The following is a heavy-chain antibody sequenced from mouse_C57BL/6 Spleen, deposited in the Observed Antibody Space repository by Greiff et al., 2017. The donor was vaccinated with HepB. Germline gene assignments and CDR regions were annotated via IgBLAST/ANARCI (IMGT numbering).Heavy chain of an antibody. D-gene: IGHD3-2*02. J-gene: IGHJ3*01. Sequence: EVQLQQSGAELVRPGASVKLSCTASGFNIKDYYMHWVKQRPEQGLEWIGRIDPEDGDTEYAPKFQGKATMTADTSSNPAYLQLSSLTSEDTAVYYCTLRTAQATSWFAYWGQGTLVTVSA. CDR2: IDPEDGDT. V-gene: IGHV14-1*01. CDR3: TLRTAQATSWFAY. CDR1: GFNIKDYY.